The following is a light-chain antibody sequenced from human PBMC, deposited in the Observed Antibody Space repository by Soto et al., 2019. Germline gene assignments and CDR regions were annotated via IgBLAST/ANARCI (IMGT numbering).Light chain of an antibody. V-gene: IGKV1-33*01. Sequence: DIQMTQSPSSLSASIGDRVIITCQASRDIKNYLNWFQQKPGKAPKILIYDASTLKTGVPSTFSAFGSATQFTLTISSLQPEDIGTDYCQQYDRLPFTFGRGTKVEIK. J-gene: IGKJ4*01. CDR3: QQYDRLPFT. CDR2: DAS. CDR1: RDIKNY.